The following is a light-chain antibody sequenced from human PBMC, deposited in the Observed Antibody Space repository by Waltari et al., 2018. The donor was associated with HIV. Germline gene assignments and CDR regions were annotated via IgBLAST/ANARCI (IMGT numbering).Light chain of an antibody. CDR2: WAS. CDR3: QQYYSTPRT. V-gene: IGKV4-1*01. Sequence: IVLTQSPDSLAVSLGERATMNCKSSQKILFSSTNKNYLSWIQQGPGQPPRLLIYWASSRESGVPERFTGSGSGTNFTLTISRLQADDVAVYFCQQYYSTPRTFGQGTKV. CDR1: QKILFSSTNKNY. J-gene: IGKJ1*01.